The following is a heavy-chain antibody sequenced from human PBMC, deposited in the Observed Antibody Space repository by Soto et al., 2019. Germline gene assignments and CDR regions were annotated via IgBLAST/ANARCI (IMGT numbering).Heavy chain of an antibody. CDR1: GFTFSSYA. V-gene: IGHV3-30-3*01. D-gene: IGHD6-19*01. J-gene: IGHJ4*02. Sequence: GGSLRLSCAASGFTFSSYAMHWVRQAPGKGLEWVAVISYDGSNKYYADSVKGRFTISRDNSKNTLYLQMNSLRAEDTAVYYCARDSRPWWLAQEALGYWGQGTLVTVSS. CDR3: ARDSRPWWLAQEALGY. CDR2: ISYDGSNK.